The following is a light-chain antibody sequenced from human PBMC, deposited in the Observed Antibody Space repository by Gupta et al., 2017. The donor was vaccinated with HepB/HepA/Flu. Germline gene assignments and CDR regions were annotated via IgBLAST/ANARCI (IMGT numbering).Light chain of an antibody. CDR1: QSVSSY. CDR3: QQRSRT. J-gene: IGKJ2*01. CDR2: DAT. V-gene: IGKV3-11*01. Sequence: EIVLTQSPATLSLSPGERATLSCRASQSVSSYLAWYQQKPGQAPRLLIYDATNRATGITARGSGSGSGTDITRTISSLEPEDFAGYYCQQRSRTFGQGTKLEIK.